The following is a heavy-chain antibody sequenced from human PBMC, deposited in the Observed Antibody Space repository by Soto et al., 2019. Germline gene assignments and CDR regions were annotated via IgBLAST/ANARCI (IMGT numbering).Heavy chain of an antibody. Sequence: QVQLVESGGGVVQPGRSLRLSCAASGFIFSSCAMHWVRQAPGNGLEWVAIISSDGNNEYYSDSVKGRFTVSRDNSKNTLYLQMNSLRAEDTAVYYCAKDPYSNNWYRGCFDFWGQGTLVTVSS. D-gene: IGHD6-13*01. J-gene: IGHJ4*02. CDR1: GFIFSSCA. CDR2: ISSDGNNE. CDR3: AKDPYSNNWYRGCFDF. V-gene: IGHV3-30*18.